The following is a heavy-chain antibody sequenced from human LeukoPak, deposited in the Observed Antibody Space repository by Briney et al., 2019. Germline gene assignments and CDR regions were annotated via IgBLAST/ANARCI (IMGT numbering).Heavy chain of an antibody. Sequence: SETLSLTCTVSGGSISSYYWSWIRQPPGKGLEWIGYIYHSGSTYYNPSLKSRVTISVDRSKNQFSLKLSSVTAADTAVYYCARRNEHWGQGTLVTVSS. V-gene: IGHV4-59*12. CDR2: IYHSGST. CDR1: GGSISSYY. CDR3: ARRNEH. D-gene: IGHD1-1*01. J-gene: IGHJ4*02.